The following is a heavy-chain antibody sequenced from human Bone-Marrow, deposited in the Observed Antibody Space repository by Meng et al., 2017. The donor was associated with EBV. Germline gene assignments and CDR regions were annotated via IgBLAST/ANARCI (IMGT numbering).Heavy chain of an antibody. CDR1: GGSVSSGDYY. D-gene: IGHD3-22*01. Sequence: QVQLEESGPGLVKPSETLSLTCGVSGGSVSSGDYYWNWLRQPPGKGLEWVGSIFYSGSTNYNPSLKSRVTISVDTSKNQFSLKLSSVTAADTAVYYCAIDRDSSGYYRGFDYWGQGTLVTVSS. CDR2: IFYSGST. J-gene: IGHJ4*02. V-gene: IGHV4-61*08. CDR3: AIDRDSSGYYRGFDY.